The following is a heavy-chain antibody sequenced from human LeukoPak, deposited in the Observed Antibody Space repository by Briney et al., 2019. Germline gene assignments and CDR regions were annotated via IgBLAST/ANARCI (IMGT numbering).Heavy chain of an antibody. J-gene: IGHJ2*01. V-gene: IGHV3-9*01. Sequence: GRSLRLSCAASGFTFDDYAMHWVRQAPGKGLEWVSGISWNSGSIDYADSVKGRFTISRDNAKNSLYLQMNSLRAEDTALYYCAKRARGSGSYSLWYFDLWGRGTLVTVSS. CDR3: AKRARGSGSYSLWYFDL. D-gene: IGHD3-10*01. CDR1: GFTFDDYA. CDR2: ISWNSGSI.